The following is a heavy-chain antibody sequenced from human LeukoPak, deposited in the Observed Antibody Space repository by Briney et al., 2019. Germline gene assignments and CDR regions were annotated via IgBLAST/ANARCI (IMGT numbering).Heavy chain of an antibody. J-gene: IGHJ4*02. D-gene: IGHD3-22*01. Sequence: ASVKVSCKASGYTFTSYGISWVRQAPGQGLEWMRWIGAYNGNTNYAQKLQGRVTMTTDTSTSTAYMELRSLRSDDTAVYYCARDNVPYYYDSSGYYYLDYWGQGTLVTVSS. CDR2: IGAYNGNT. CDR1: GYTFTSYG. CDR3: ARDNVPYYYDSSGYYYLDY. V-gene: IGHV1-18*01.